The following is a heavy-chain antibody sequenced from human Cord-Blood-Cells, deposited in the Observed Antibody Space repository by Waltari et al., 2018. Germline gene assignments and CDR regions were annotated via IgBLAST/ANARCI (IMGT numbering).Heavy chain of an antibody. CDR1: GGTFSSYA. Sequence: QVQLVQSGAEVKKPGSSVKVSCKASGGTFSSYAISWVRQAPGQGLEWMGGVIPSLGMANDAQKFQGRVTITADKSKSTAYMELSSLRSEDTAVYYCARGSAGYSGYDYAFDIWGQGTMVTVSS. J-gene: IGHJ3*02. V-gene: IGHV1-69*10. CDR2: VIPSLGMA. CDR3: ARGSAGYSGYDYAFDI. D-gene: IGHD5-12*01.